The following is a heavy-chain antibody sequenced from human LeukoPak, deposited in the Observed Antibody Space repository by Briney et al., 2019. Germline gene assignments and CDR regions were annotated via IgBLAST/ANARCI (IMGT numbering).Heavy chain of an antibody. J-gene: IGHJ4*02. CDR2: IWYDGSEK. D-gene: IGHD4-11*01. CDR3: ARDYGTTTTTKRWGCFDY. Sequence: GGSLRLSCAASGFTFSYNAMHWVRQAPGEGLEWLAVIWYDGSEKYYADSVKGRFTIPRDNSKNTLFLQMNSLRAEDTAVYYCARDYGTTTTTKRWGCFDYWGQGALVTVSS. CDR1: GFTFSYNA. V-gene: IGHV3-33*01.